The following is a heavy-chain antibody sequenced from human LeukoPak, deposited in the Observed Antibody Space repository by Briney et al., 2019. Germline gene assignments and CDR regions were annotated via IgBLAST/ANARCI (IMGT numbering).Heavy chain of an antibody. CDR1: GFTFSSYE. J-gene: IGHJ4*02. D-gene: IGHD1-20*01. CDR2: INSRGNTM. CDR3: ARDFNWTPDY. Sequence: GGSLRLSCAAPGFTFSSYEMNWVRQAPGKGLEWVSYINSRGNTMNYADSVKGRFTISRDNAKNSLYLQMNSLRAEDTAVYYCARDFNWTPDYWGQGTLVTVSS. V-gene: IGHV3-48*03.